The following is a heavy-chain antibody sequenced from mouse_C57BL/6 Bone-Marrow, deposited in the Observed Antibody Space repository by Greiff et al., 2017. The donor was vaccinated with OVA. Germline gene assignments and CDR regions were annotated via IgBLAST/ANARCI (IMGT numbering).Heavy chain of an antibody. CDR1: GYTFTDYY. J-gene: IGHJ2*01. V-gene: IGHV1-19*01. Sequence: SGASVKMSCKASGYTFTDYYMNWVKQSHGKSLEWIGVINPYNGGTSYNQKFKGKATLTVDKSSSTAYMELNSLTSEDSAVYYCASGGGNYWGQGTTLTVSS. CDR2: INPYNGGT. CDR3: ASGGGNY.